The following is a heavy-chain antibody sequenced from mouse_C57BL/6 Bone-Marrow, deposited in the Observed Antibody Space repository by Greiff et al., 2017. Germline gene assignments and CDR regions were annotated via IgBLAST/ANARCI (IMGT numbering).Heavy chain of an antibody. CDR1: GFTFSDYY. CDR3: ARPNYYYGSSPCAY. CDR2: ISNGGGSH. D-gene: IGHD1-1*01. J-gene: IGHJ3*01. Sequence: EVLLVESGGGLVQPGGSLKLSCAASGFTFSDYYMYWVRQTPEKRLEWVAYISNGGGSHYYPDTVKGRFTISRDNAKNTLYLQMSRLKSEDTARYYCARPNYYYGSSPCAYGGQGTLVTVSA. V-gene: IGHV5-12*01.